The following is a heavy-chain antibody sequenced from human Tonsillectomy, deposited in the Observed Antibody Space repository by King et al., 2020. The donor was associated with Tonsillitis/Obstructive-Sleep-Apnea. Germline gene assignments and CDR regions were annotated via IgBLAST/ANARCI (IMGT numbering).Heavy chain of an antibody. D-gene: IGHD6-13*01. Sequence: VTLKESGPSLVKPTQTLTLTCTFFGCSLSTSGMGVSWCRQPPGKALEGLSLIDCDEGKYYSTSPKTRLTISKDTSKNQVVLTMTNMDPVDTATYYCARISRIKQLYFFDYWGQGTLVTVSS. CDR1: GCSLSTSGMG. V-gene: IGHV2-70*01. CDR2: IDCDEGK. J-gene: IGHJ4*02. CDR3: ARISRIKQLYFFDY.